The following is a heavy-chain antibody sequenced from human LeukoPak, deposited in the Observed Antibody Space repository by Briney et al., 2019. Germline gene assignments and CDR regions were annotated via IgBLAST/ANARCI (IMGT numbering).Heavy chain of an antibody. V-gene: IGHV1-69*04. CDR3: ARDIVVVVAALDV. J-gene: IGHJ6*02. CDR1: GYTFTSYA. Sequence: ASVKVSCKASGYTFTSYAMHWVRQAPGQGLEWMGRIIPILGIANYAQKFQGRVTITADKSTSTAYMELSSLRSEDTAVYYCARDIVVVVAALDVWGQGTAVTVSS. D-gene: IGHD2-15*01. CDR2: IIPILGIA.